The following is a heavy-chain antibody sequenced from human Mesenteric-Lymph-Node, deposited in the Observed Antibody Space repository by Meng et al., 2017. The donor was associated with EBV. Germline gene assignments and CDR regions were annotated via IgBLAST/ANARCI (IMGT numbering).Heavy chain of an antibody. CDR3: ARRGKVGAGY. J-gene: IGHJ4*02. V-gene: IGHV4-34*01. CDR2: INHSGST. Sequence: QGNLKKGGAGMLKPSETLSLTCAVYGGSFSGYYWSGIRQPPGKGLEWIGEINHSGSTNYNPSLKSRVTISVDTSKNQFSLKLSSVTAADTAVYYCARRGKVGAGYWGQGTLVTVSS. D-gene: IGHD1-26*01. CDR1: GGSFSGYY.